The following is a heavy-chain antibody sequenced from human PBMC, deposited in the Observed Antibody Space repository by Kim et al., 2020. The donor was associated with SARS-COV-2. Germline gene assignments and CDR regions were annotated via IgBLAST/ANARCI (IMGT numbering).Heavy chain of an antibody. J-gene: IGHJ1*01. D-gene: IGHD3-3*01. CDR3: ARALRTTDFWSGYYLNEYFQH. CDR1: GGSISSYY. CDR2: IYYSGST. V-gene: IGHV4-59*01. Sequence: SETLSLTCTVSGGSISSYYWNWIRQPPGKGLEWIGYIYYSGSTNYNPSLKSRVTISVDTSKNQFSLKLSSVTAADTAVYYCARALRTTDFWSGYYLNEYFQHWGQGTLVTVSS.